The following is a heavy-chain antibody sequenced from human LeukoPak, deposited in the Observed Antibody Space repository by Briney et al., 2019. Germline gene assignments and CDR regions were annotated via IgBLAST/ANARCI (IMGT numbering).Heavy chain of an antibody. CDR3: TTIPRGYSYGYLFDY. D-gene: IGHD5-18*01. J-gene: IGHJ4*02. Sequence: GGSLRLSCAASGFTFSNAWMSWVRQAPGKGLEWVGRIKSKTDGGTTDYAAPVKGRFTISRDDSKNTLYLQMNSLKTEDTAVYYCTTIPRGYSYGYLFDYWGQGTLVTVSS. CDR1: GFTFSNAW. V-gene: IGHV3-15*01. CDR2: IKSKTDGGTT.